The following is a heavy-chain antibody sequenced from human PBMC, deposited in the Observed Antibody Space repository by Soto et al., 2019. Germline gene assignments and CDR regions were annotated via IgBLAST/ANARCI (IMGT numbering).Heavy chain of an antibody. CDR1: GGSFSGYY. J-gene: IGHJ6*02. V-gene: IGHV4-34*01. D-gene: IGHD3-10*01. Sequence: QVQLQQWGAGLLKPSETLSLTCAVYGGSFSGYYWSWIRQPPGKGLEWIGEINHSGSTNYNPSLKSLDTISVDTSKNQFSLKLSSVTAADTAVHYCARVSGIYYYGMDVWGQGTTVTVSS. CDR3: ARVSGIYYYGMDV. CDR2: INHSGST.